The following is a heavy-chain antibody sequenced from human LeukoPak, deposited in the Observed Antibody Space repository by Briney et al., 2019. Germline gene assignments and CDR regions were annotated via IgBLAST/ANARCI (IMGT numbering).Heavy chain of an antibody. CDR2: ISTSSGTM. J-gene: IGHJ4*02. Sequence: GRSLRLSCAASGFSLSSNEMHWVRQAPGKGLEWVSYISTSSGTMYYADSVKGRFTISRDNAKDSLYLQMNSLRAEDTAVYYCARDDYGSGSRLWGQGTLVTVSS. CDR3: ARDDYGSGSRL. V-gene: IGHV3-48*03. CDR1: GFSLSSNE. D-gene: IGHD3-10*01.